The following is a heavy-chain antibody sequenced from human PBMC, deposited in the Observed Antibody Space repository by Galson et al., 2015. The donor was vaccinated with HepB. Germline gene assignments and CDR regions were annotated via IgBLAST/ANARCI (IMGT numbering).Heavy chain of an antibody. D-gene: IGHD3-10*01. Sequence: SLRLSCAASGFTFSSYWMSWVRQAPGKGLEWVANIKQDGSEKYYVDSVKGRFTISRDNAKNSLYLQMNSLRAEDTAVYYCARRSYGSGKGNWFDPWGQGTLVTVSS. CDR2: IKQDGSEK. J-gene: IGHJ5*02. CDR1: GFTFSSYW. V-gene: IGHV3-7*03. CDR3: ARRSYGSGKGNWFDP.